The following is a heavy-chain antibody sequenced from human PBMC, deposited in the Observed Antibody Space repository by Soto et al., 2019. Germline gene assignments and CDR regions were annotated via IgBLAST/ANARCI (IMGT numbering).Heavy chain of an antibody. CDR2: IFFTGAI. Sequence: QVQLQESGPGLVKPSGTLSLICIVSGDSVTFGHHYWSWIRQPPGKGLEWIGHIFFTGAIHYSPSLKSRVTMLVDSSKGQFSPNLALVRAADSAIYYCARARPDSAGSSLGRRLDVWGQGTTVTVSS. CDR1: GDSVTFGHHY. J-gene: IGHJ6*02. CDR3: ARARPDSAGSSLGRRLDV. D-gene: IGHD3-10*01. V-gene: IGHV4-61*01.